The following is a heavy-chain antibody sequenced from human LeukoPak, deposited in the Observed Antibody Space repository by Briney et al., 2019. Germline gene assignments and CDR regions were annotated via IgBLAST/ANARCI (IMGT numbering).Heavy chain of an antibody. CDR3: ARTVSNWNYGAFDI. J-gene: IGHJ3*02. D-gene: IGHD1-7*01. CDR2: ISYDGNNK. CDR1: GFTFSSYA. Sequence: TGGSLRLSCAASGFTFSSYAMHWVRQAPGKGLEWVAVISYDGNNKYYADSVKGRFTISRDNSKNTLYLQMNSLRAEDTAVYYCARTVSNWNYGAFDIWGQGTMVTVSS. V-gene: IGHV3-30-3*01.